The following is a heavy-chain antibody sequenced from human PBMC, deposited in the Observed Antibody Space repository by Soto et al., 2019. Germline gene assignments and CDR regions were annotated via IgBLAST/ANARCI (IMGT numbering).Heavy chain of an antibody. D-gene: IGHD3-10*01. CDR1: GGSFSGYY. CDR2: INHSGST. V-gene: IGHV4-34*01. J-gene: IGHJ5*02. CDR3: ARGLFYYGSGSYYQYNWFDP. Sequence: QVQLQQRGAGLLKPSETLSLTCAVYGGSFSGYYWSWIRQPPGKGLEWIGEINHSGSTNYNPSLKSRVTISVDTSKNQFSLKLSSVTAADTAVYYCARGLFYYGSGSYYQYNWFDPWGQGTLVTVSS.